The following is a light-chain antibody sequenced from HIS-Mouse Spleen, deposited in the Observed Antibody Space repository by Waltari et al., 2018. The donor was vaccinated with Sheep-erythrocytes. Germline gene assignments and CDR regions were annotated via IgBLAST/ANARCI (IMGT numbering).Light chain of an antibody. Sequence: EIQLSQSPSFLSASVGERVTITCRASQRISSYLAWYQQKPGKAPKLLIYAASTLQSGVPSRFSGSGSGTEFTLTISSLQPEDFATYYCQQLNSYPHTFGQGTKLEIK. J-gene: IGKJ2*01. CDR3: QQLNSYPHT. CDR2: AAS. V-gene: IGKV1-9*01. CDR1: QRISSY.